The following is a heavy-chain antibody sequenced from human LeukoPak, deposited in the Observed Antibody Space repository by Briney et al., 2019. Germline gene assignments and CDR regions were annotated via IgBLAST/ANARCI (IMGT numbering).Heavy chain of an antibody. J-gene: IGHJ3*02. CDR1: GYTFTSYD. CDR2: MNPNSGNT. D-gene: IGHD4-23*01. Sequence: ASVKVSCKASGYTFTSYDINWVRQATGQGLEWMGWMNPNSGNTGYAQKFQGRVTITRNTSISTAYMELSSLRSEDTAVYYCARAYGGNHDRDLDAFDIWGQGTMVTVSS. V-gene: IGHV1-8*03. CDR3: ARAYGGNHDRDLDAFDI.